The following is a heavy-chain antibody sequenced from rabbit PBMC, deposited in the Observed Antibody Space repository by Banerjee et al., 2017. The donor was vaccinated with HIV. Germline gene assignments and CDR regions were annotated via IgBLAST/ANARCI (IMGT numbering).Heavy chain of an antibody. CDR3: ARHGSSSVWGGDL. D-gene: IGHD4-1*01. V-gene: IGHV1S45*01. J-gene: IGHJ6*01. CDR1: GFSFSNGYV. CDR2: IDAGTSGST. Sequence: QEQLEESGGDLVKPEGSLTLTCTASGFSFSNGYVMCWVRQAPGKGLEWIACIDAGTSGSTWYASWAKGRFTISKASSTTVTLQMTSLTAADTATYFCARHGSSSVWGGDLWGPGTLVTVS.